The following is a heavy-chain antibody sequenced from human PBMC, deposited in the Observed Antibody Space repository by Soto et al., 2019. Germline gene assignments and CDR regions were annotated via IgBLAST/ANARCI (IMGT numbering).Heavy chain of an antibody. CDR2: IIPIFGTA. J-gene: IGHJ3*02. V-gene: IGHV1-69*12. Sequence: QVXLVQSGAEXKKPGSSVKVSCKASGGTFSSYAISWVRQAPGQGLEWMGGIIPIFGTANYAQKFQGRVTITADESTSTAYMELSSLRSEDTAVYYCASPLVIVARYAFDIWGQGTMVTVSS. CDR3: ASPLVIVARYAFDI. D-gene: IGHD3-22*01. CDR1: GGTFSSYA.